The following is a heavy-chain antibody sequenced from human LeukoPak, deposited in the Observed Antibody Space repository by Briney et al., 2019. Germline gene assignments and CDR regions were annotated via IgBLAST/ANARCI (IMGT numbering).Heavy chain of an antibody. CDR3: ARGELFGVPVDY. CDR2: IDPSSTYI. J-gene: IGHJ4*02. Sequence: GGSLRLSCSASRFTFSSYTMNWVRQAPGKGLEWVSSIDPSSTYIYYADSVKGRFTISRDNAKNSLYLQMNSLRAEDTAVYHCARGELFGVPVDYWGQGTLVTVSS. V-gene: IGHV3-21*01. D-gene: IGHD3-3*01. CDR1: RFTFSSYT.